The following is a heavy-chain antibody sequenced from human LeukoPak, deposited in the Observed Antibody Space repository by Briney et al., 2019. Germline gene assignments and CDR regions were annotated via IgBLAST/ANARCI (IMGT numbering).Heavy chain of an antibody. CDR1: GGSISSYY. CDR3: ARHLADGSSWYERPFDF. CDR2: VHYSGST. V-gene: IGHV4-59*08. Sequence: PSETLSLTCTVSGGSISSYYWSWIRQPPGKGLEWIGYVHYSGSTSYSPSLRSRLTVSVDTSKNQFSLKLTSVTAADAAVYYCARHLADGSSWYERPFDFWGQGTLVTVSS. D-gene: IGHD6-13*01. J-gene: IGHJ4*02.